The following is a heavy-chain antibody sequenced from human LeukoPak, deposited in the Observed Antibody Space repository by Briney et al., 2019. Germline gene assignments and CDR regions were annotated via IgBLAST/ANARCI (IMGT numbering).Heavy chain of an antibody. J-gene: IGHJ6*03. CDR1: GGSISSYY. Sequence: KTSETLSLTCTVSGGSISSYYWSWIRQPPGKGLEWIGYIHYSGSTYYKPSLKSRVTISVDTSKNQFSLKLSSVTAADTAVYYCARTTEGYCRGRSCYSYYYYMDVWGKGATVTVSS. V-gene: IGHV4-59*01. CDR3: ARTTEGYCRGRSCYSYYYYMDV. CDR2: IHYSGST. D-gene: IGHD2-15*01.